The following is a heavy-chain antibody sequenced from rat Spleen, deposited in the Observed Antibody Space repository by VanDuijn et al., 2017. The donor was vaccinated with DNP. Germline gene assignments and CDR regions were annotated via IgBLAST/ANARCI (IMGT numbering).Heavy chain of an antibody. CDR2: ISYDRSST. J-gene: IGHJ2*01. CDR1: GFTFSDYY. CDR3: VSRPPPTRGPFDY. Sequence: EVQLVESDGGLVQPGRSLKLSCAASGFTFSDYYMAWVRQAPTKGLEWVATISYDRSSTYYRDSVKGRFTMSRDNAKSTLYLQMDSLRSEDTATYYCVSRPPPTRGPFDYWGQGVTVTVSS. D-gene: IGHD1-4*01. V-gene: IGHV5-7*01.